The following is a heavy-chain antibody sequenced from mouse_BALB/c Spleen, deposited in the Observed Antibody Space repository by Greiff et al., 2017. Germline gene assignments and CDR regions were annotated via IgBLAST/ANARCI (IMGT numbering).Heavy chain of an antibody. J-gene: IGHJ4*01. V-gene: IGHV14-3*02. Sequence: VQLKESGAELVKPGASVKLSCTASGFNIKDTYMHWVKQRPEQGLEWIGRIDPANGNTKYDPKFQGKATITADTSSNTAYLQLSSLTSEDTAVYYCARPGYYYAMDYWGQGTSVTVSS. CDR3: ARPGYYYAMDY. D-gene: IGHD4-1*01. CDR2: IDPANGNT. CDR1: GFNIKDTY.